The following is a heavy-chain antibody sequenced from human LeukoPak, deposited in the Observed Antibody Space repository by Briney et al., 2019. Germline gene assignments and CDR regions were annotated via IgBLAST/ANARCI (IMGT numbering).Heavy chain of an antibody. J-gene: IGHJ6*02. CDR2: ISYDGSNK. V-gene: IGHV3-30-3*01. CDR1: GFTFSSYA. D-gene: IGHD6-6*01. CDR3: ARDRVFNGMDV. Sequence: GGSLRLSCAASGFTFSSYAMHWVRQAPGKGLEWVAVISYDGSNKYYADSVKGRFTISRDNSKNTLYLQMNSLRAEDTAVYYCARDRVFNGMDVWGQGTTVTVSS.